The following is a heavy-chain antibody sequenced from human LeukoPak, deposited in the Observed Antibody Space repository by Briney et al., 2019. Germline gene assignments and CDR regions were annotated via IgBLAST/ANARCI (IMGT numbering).Heavy chain of an antibody. V-gene: IGHV4-59*01. J-gene: IGHJ4*02. CDR1: GGSISSYY. CDR3: ARVPGYSSSSPFDY. CDR2: IYYSGST. D-gene: IGHD6-13*01. Sequence: SETLSLTCTVSGGSISSYYWSWIRQPPGKGLEWIGYIYYSGSTNYNPSLKGRVTISVDTSKNQFSLKLSSVTAADTAVYYCARVPGYSSSSPFDYWGQGTLVTVSS.